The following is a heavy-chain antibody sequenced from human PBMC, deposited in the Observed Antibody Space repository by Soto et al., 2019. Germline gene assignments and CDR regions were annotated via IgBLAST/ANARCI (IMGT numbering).Heavy chain of an antibody. CDR2: IYYSGRT. D-gene: IGHD2-2*01. Sequence: KGLEWIGYIYYSGRTYYNPSLKSRVTLSVDTSKNKFSLQLSSVTAADTAVSYCARTVSVDNAPTLVYCGLGTLVTVAS. V-gene: IGHV4-31*02. J-gene: IGHJ4*02. CDR3: ARTVSVDNAPTLVY.